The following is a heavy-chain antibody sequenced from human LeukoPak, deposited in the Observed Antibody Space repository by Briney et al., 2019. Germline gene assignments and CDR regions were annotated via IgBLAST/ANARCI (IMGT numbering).Heavy chain of an antibody. J-gene: IGHJ4*02. D-gene: IGHD5-12*01. CDR2: LIGSSGST. V-gene: IGHV3-23*01. CDR3: AKGAYDYIEIGYFDS. Sequence: PGGSLRLSCAASGFTFSTYAMNWVRQAPGKGLEWVSVLIGSSGSTDYADSVKGRFTISRDTSKNTLFLQMNSLRAEDTAIYYCAKGAYDYIEIGYFDSWGQGTLVTVSS. CDR1: GFTFSTYA.